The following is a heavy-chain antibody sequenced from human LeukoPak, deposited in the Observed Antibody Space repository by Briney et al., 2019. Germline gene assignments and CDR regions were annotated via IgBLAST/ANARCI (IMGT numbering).Heavy chain of an antibody. CDR1: GGSFSGYY. V-gene: IGHV4-34*01. CDR3: ARGRFYCRSGSLLYFDY. Sequence: SETLSLTCAVYGGSFSGYYWSWIRQPPGKGLEWIGEINHSGSTNYNPSLKSRVTISVDTSKNQFSLKLSSVTAADTAVYYCARGRFYCRSGSLLYFDYWGQGTLVTVSS. D-gene: IGHD3-10*01. J-gene: IGHJ4*02. CDR2: INHSGST.